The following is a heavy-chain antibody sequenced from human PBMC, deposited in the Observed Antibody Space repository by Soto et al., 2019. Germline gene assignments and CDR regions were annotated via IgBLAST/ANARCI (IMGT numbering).Heavy chain of an antibody. J-gene: IGHJ3*01. CDR2: VYHGGNT. CDR3: ARARWYDAFNV. CDR1: GFSISSGNY. D-gene: IGHD2-15*01. V-gene: IGHV4-38-2*01. Sequence: SETLSLTCAVSGFSISSGNYWGWIRKHPGKGLECIWSVYHGGNTYYNPSLKSRVSISIDLSKNQFSLKLTSVTAADTAAYYCARARWYDAFNVWGQGTVVTVSS.